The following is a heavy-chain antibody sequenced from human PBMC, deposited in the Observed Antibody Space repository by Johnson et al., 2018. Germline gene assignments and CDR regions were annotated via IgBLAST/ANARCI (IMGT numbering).Heavy chain of an antibody. CDR2: ISWNSGNI. CDR3: AKGCGVDCNSLWGAFDV. CDR1: GFSFDDYA. V-gene: IGHV3-9*01. J-gene: IGHJ3*01. D-gene: IGHD2-21*02. Sequence: VQLQESGGGLVQPGRSLRLSCAASGFSFDDYAMHWVRPAPGRGLEWVSSISWNSGNINYADSVKGRFTISRDNAKKSLYLQMNSLRPADTASYYCAKGCGVDCNSLWGAFDVWGQGTMVTVSS.